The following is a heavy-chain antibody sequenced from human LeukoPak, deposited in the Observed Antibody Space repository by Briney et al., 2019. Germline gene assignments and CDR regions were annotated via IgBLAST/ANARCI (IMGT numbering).Heavy chain of an antibody. CDR3: AKVLSSGNYNWYGMDG. CDR2: IGGSAGNT. D-gene: IGHD1-1*01. CDR1: GFTFSTYA. V-gene: IGHV3-23*01. J-gene: IGHJ6*02. Sequence: QSGGSLRLSCAASGFTFSTYAMCWVRQAPGKGLEWVSGIGGSAGNTYYADSVKGRFTISRDNSKNTLYLQMNSLRGEDTALYYCAKVLSSGNYNWYGMDGWGQGTTVTVSS.